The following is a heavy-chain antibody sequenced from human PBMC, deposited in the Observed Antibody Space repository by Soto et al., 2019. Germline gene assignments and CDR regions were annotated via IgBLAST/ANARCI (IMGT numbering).Heavy chain of an antibody. CDR1: GDSVSSNSAG. D-gene: IGHD2-15*01. CDR2: IYYRSKWYY. CDR3: AREGYCSGGSCHYYYYGMDV. V-gene: IGHV6-1*01. Sequence: SQTLSLTCGISGDSVSSNSAGWSWIRQSPSRGLEWLGRIYYRSKWYYDYALSVKSRITINPDTSKNQFSLQLNSVTPEDTAVYYCAREGYCSGGSCHYYYYGMDVCGQGTTVIVSS. J-gene: IGHJ6*02.